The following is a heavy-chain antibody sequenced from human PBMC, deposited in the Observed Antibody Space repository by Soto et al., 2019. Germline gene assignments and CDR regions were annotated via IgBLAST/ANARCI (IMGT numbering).Heavy chain of an antibody. CDR3: GRHDCISSSCYYYYYYGMDV. CDR1: GGTFSSYA. D-gene: IGHD2-2*01. Sequence: SVKVSCKASGGTFSSYAISWVRQAPGQGLEWMGGIIPIFDTANYAQKFQGRVTITADESTSTAYMELSSLRSEDTAVYYCGRHDCISSSCYYYYYYGMDVWGQGTTVTVSS. V-gene: IGHV1-69*13. J-gene: IGHJ6*02. CDR2: IIPIFDTA.